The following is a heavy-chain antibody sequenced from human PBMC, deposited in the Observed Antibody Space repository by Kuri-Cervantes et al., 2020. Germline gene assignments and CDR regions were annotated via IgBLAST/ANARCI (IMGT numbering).Heavy chain of an antibody. CDR2: IKQDGSEK. V-gene: IGHV3-7*01. J-gene: IGHJ4*02. D-gene: IGHD3-3*01. CDR1: GFIVTSNY. CDR3: ARDRIGERSRSYYFDY. Sequence: GESLKISCAASGFIVTSNYMSWVRQAPGKGLEWVANIKQDGSEKYYVDSVKGRFTISRDNSKNTLYLQMNSLRAEDTAVYYCARDRIGERSRSYYFDYWGQGTLVTVSS.